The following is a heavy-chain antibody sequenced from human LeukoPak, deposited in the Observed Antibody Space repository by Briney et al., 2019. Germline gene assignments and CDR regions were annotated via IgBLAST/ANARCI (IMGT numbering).Heavy chain of an antibody. D-gene: IGHD5-12*01. V-gene: IGHV4-34*01. CDR2: INHSGST. CDR1: GGSFSGYY. CDR3: ARVFGRGLHSGYGGLGY. J-gene: IGHJ4*02. Sequence: SETLSLTCAVYGGSFSGYYWSWIRQPPGKGLEWIGEINHSGSTNYNPSLKSRVTISVDTSKNQFSLKLSSVTAADTAVYYCARVFGRGLHSGYGGLGYWGQGTLVTVSS.